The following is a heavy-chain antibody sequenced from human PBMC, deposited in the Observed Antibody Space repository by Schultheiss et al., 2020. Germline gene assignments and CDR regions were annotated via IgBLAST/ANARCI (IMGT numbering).Heavy chain of an antibody. V-gene: IGHV1-8*01. CDR2: MNPNSGNT. Sequence: ASVKVSCKASGYTFTSYDINWVRQATGQGLEWMGWMNPNSGNTGYAQKFQGRVTMTRNTSISTAYMELSSLRSEDTAVYYCARDGRPYCSSTSCYPGEGYDFWSGYYHNWFDPWGQGTLVTVSS. J-gene: IGHJ5*02. CDR1: GYTFTSYD. D-gene: IGHD2-2*01. CDR3: ARDGRPYCSSTSCYPGEGYDFWSGYYHNWFDP.